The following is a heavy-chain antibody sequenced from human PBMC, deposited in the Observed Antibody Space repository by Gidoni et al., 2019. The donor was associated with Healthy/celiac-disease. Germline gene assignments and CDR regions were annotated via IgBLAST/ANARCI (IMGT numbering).Heavy chain of an antibody. CDR3: ARASYDISAIIVPFDY. D-gene: IGHD3-9*01. J-gene: IGHJ4*02. Sequence: QAQLQESGPGLVKPAQTLALTCTVSGGSISSGGYYWSWIRQHPGKGLEWIGYIYYSGSTYYNPSLKSRVAISGDTSTNQFSLQLSSVTAAATAVYYCARASYDISAIIVPFDYWGQGTLVTVSS. V-gene: IGHV4-31*03. CDR1: GGSISSGGYY. CDR2: IYYSGST.